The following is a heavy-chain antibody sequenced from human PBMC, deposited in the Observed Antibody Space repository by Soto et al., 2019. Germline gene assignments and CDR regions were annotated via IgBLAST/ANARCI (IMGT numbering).Heavy chain of an antibody. CDR1: GFTFTNSA. CDR2: IVVGSGNT. V-gene: IGHV1-58*01. CDR3: AAGISSSSWYSYYYYGMDV. Sequence: SVKVSCKASGFTFTNSAVQWVRQARGQRLEWIGWIVVGSGNTNYAQKFQERVTITRDMSTSTAYMELSSLRSEDTAVYYCAAGISSSSWYSYYYYGMDVWGQGTTVTVSS. J-gene: IGHJ6*02. D-gene: IGHD6-13*01.